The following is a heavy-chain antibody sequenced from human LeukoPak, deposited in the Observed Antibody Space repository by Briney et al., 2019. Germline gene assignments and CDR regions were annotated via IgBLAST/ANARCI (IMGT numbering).Heavy chain of an antibody. D-gene: IGHD6-13*01. J-gene: IGHJ5*02. CDR3: ARDRAAADAYNWFDP. CDR1: GYTLTELS. V-gene: IGHV1-2*02. Sequence: ASVKVSCKVSGYTLTELSMHWVRQAPGQGLEWMGWINPNSGGTNYAQKFQGRVTMTRDTSISAAYMELSRLRSDDTAVYYCARDRAAADAYNWFDPWGQGTLVTVSS. CDR2: INPNSGGT.